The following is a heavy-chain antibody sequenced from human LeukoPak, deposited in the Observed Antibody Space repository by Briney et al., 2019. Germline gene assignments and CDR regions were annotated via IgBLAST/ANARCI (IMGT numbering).Heavy chain of an antibody. CDR3: ATPNHIVVVTASDDAFDI. CDR2: IIPIFGTA. Sequence: SVKVSCKASGGTFSSYAISLVRQAPGQGLEWMGRIIPIFGTANYAQKFQGRVTITTDESTSTAYMELSSLRSEDTAVYYCATPNHIVVVTASDDAFDIWGQGTMVTVSS. V-gene: IGHV1-69*05. J-gene: IGHJ3*02. D-gene: IGHD2-21*02. CDR1: GGTFSSYA.